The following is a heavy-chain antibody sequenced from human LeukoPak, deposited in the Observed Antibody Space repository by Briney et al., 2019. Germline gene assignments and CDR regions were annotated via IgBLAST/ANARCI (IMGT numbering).Heavy chain of an antibody. V-gene: IGHV3-23*01. D-gene: IGHD6-13*01. J-gene: IGHJ3*02. CDR2: ISGSDGGT. CDR3: ASIAAATDAFDI. CDR1: GFTFSTYA. Sequence: PGGSLRLSCAASGFTFSTYAMNWVRQAPGKGLEWVSIISGSDGGTYYADSVKGRFTISRDNSKNTLYLQMNSLRAEDTAVYYCASIAAATDAFDIWGQGTMVTVSS.